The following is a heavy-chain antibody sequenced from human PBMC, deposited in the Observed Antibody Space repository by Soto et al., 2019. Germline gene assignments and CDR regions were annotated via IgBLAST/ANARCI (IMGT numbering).Heavy chain of an antibody. CDR2: ISSSGSTI. D-gene: IGHD5-12*01. V-gene: IGHV3-48*03. Sequence: EVQLVESGGGLVQPGGSLRLSCAASGFTFSSYEMNWVRQAPGKGLEWVSYISSSGSTIYYADSVKGRFTISRDNAKNSLYLQMNSLRAEGTAVYYCARDGYNWSFDYWGQGTLVTVSS. J-gene: IGHJ4*02. CDR3: ARDGYNWSFDY. CDR1: GFTFSSYE.